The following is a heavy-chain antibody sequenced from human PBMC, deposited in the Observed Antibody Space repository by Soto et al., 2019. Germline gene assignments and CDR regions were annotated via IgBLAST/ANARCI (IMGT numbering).Heavy chain of an antibody. CDR3: VRDLDGSGSYYTDY. V-gene: IGHV1-18*01. Sequence: QVHLVQSGVEVKKPGASVKVSCKASGYNFINYGITWVRQAPGQGLEWMGWIRVHNGNANYAQKLQGRVTMTTDTSTSTAYMELRSLRPDATAVYYCVRDLDGSGSYYTDYWGPGTLVIVSS. CDR1: GYNFINYG. J-gene: IGHJ4*02. CDR2: IRVHNGNA. D-gene: IGHD3-10*01.